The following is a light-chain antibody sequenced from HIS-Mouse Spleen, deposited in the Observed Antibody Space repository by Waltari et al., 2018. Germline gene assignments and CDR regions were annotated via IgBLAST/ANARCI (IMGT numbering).Light chain of an antibody. CDR1: SSDVGGYNY. J-gene: IGLJ1*01. Sequence: QSALTQPRSVSGSPGQSVTISCTGTSSDVGGYNYVFWYQQHPGKAPKLMIYDVSIRPSGVPDRFSCSKSGNTASLTISGLQAEDEADYYCCSYAGSYTGVFGTGTKVTVL. CDR3: CSYAGSYTGV. V-gene: IGLV2-11*01. CDR2: DVS.